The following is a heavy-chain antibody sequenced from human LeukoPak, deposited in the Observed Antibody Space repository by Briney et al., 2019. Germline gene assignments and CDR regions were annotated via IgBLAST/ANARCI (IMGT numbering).Heavy chain of an antibody. CDR3: AGEIRYQRDY. Sequence: GGSLRLSCAASGFTFSSYWMHWVRQAPGKGLVWVSRINSDGSSTTYADSVKGRFTISRDNAKNTLYLQMNSLRAEDTAVYYRAGEIRYQRDYWGQGTLVTVSS. V-gene: IGHV3-74*01. CDR2: INSDGSST. CDR1: GFTFSSYW. D-gene: IGHD2-2*01. J-gene: IGHJ4*02.